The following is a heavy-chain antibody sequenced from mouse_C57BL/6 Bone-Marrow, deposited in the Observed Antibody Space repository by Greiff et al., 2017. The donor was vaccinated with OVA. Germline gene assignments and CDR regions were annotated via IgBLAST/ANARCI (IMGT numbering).Heavy chain of an antibody. D-gene: IGHD1-1*01. Sequence: QVQLQQSGAELARPGASVKLSCKASGYTFTSYGISWVKQRTGQGLEWIGEIYPRSGNTYYNEKFKGKATLTAAKSSSTAYMELRSLTSEDSAVYFCEGVYYGIIPWFAYWGQGTLVTVSA. V-gene: IGHV1-81*01. J-gene: IGHJ3*01. CDR3: EGVYYGIIPWFAY. CDR2: IYPRSGNT. CDR1: GYTFTSYG.